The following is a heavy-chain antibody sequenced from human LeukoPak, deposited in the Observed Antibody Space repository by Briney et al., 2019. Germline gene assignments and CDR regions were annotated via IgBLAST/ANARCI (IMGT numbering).Heavy chain of an antibody. V-gene: IGHV4-30-2*01. CDR1: GGSISSGGYY. CDR2: IYHSGST. CDR3: ARDWGQQLA. D-gene: IGHD6-13*01. Sequence: PSETLSLTCTVSGGSISSGGYYWSWIRQPPGKGLEWIGYIYHSGSTYYNPSLKSRVTISVDRSKNQFSLKLSSVTAADTAVYYCARDWGQQLAWGQGTLVTVSS. J-gene: IGHJ5*02.